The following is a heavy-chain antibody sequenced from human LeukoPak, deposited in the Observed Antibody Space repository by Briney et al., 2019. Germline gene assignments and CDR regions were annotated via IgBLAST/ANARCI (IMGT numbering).Heavy chain of an antibody. CDR2: ISYDGSNK. J-gene: IGHJ4*02. CDR1: GFTFSSYA. CDR3: AGESLGYCSGGSCYGGPFDY. D-gene: IGHD2-15*01. V-gene: IGHV3-30-3*01. Sequence: GGSLRLSCAASGFTFSSYAMHWVRQAPGKGLEWEAVISYDGSNKYYADSVKGRFTISRDNSKNTLYLQMNSLRAEDTAVYYCAGESLGYCSGGSCYGGPFDYWGQGTLVTVSS.